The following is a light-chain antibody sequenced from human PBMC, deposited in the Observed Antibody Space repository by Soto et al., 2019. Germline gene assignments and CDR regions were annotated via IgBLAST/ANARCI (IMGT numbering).Light chain of an antibody. CDR3: QQYGGSPPFT. Sequence: EIVLTQSPDTLSLSPGERATLSCRASQGVSSSYLAWYQQKPGQAPRLLISGASTRATGIPDRFSGSGSGTDFTLTISRLEPEDFAVYYCQQYGGSPPFTFGPGTKVDIK. V-gene: IGKV3-20*01. CDR2: GAS. CDR1: QGVSSSY. J-gene: IGKJ3*01.